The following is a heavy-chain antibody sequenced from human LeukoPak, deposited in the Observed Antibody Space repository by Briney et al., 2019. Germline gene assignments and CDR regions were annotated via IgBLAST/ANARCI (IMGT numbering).Heavy chain of an antibody. CDR3: ARGTDYYDSSGWPDP. CDR1: GGSISSGGYS. Sequence: PSQTLSLTCAVSGGSISSGGYSWSWIRQPPGKGLEWIGYIYHSGSTYYNPSLKSRVTISVDRSKNQFSLKLSSVTAADTAVYYCARGTDYYDSSGWPDPWGQGTLVTVSS. V-gene: IGHV4-30-2*01. J-gene: IGHJ5*02. D-gene: IGHD3-22*01. CDR2: IYHSGST.